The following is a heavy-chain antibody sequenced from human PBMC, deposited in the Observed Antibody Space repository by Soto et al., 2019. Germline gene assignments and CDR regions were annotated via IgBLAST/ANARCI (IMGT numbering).Heavy chain of an antibody. J-gene: IGHJ6*02. D-gene: IGHD4-4*01. Sequence: PGGSLRLSCAASGFNFNNCTMSWVRQAPGKGLEWVSSIVSSSYYVNYADSVRGRFTVSRDNAKNSLYLQMNSLRAEDTAVYYCARVGPEDYSNYYFGMDVWGQGTTVTVSS. CDR1: GFNFNNCT. CDR2: IVSSSYYV. CDR3: ARVGPEDYSNYYFGMDV. V-gene: IGHV3-21*01.